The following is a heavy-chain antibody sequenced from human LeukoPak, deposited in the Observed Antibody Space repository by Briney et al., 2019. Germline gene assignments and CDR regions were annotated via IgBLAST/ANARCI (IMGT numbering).Heavy chain of an antibody. J-gene: IGHJ4*02. V-gene: IGHV3-23*01. CDR1: GFIFSHYD. CDR2: ISGSGGST. CDR3: ARGPRGSYSVDY. D-gene: IGHD1-26*01. Sequence: GGSLRLSCASSGFIFSHYDMSWVRQAPGKGLEWVSAISGSGGSTYYADSVKGRFTISRDNSKNTLYLQMNSLRAEDTAVYYCARGPRGSYSVDYWGQGTLVTVSS.